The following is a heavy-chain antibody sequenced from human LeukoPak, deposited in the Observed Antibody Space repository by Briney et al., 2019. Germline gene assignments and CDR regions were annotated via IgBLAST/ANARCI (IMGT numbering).Heavy chain of an antibody. CDR2: ISSSSSYI. J-gene: IGHJ6*03. CDR1: GFTFSSYS. D-gene: IGHD2-2*01. V-gene: IGHV3-21*01. Sequence: GSLRLSCAASGFTFSSYSMNWVRQAPGKGLEWVSSISSSSSYIYYADSVKGRFTISRDNAKNSLYLQMNSLRAEDTAVYYCARLVSSTTPAHYYYMDVWGKGTTVTVSS. CDR3: ARLVSSTTPAHYYYMDV.